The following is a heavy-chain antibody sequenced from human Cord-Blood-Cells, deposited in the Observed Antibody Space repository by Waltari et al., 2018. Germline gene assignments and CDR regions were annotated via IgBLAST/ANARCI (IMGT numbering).Heavy chain of an antibody. D-gene: IGHD3-3*01. V-gene: IGHV4-34*01. CDR1: GGSFSGYY. CDR3: ARGMGSDYDFWSGYYTAPFDY. CDR2: INHSGST. J-gene: IGHJ4*02. Sequence: QVQLQQWGAGLLKPSETLSLTCAVYGGSFSGYYWSWIRQPPGKGLEWIGEINHSGSTNYNPSLKSRVTISVDTSKHQFSLKLSSVTAADTAVYYCARGMGSDYDFWSGYYTAPFDYWGQGTLVTVSS.